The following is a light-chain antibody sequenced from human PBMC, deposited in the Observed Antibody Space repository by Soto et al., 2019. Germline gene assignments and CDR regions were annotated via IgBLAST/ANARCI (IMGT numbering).Light chain of an antibody. CDR3: QQYFTTPYT. Sequence: FVMTQSPDSLAVFLGETATINCKSSQSVLYSSDNQNYLAWYQQKPGQPPKLLIYWASTREFGVPARFSGSGSGTDFTLTISSLQAEDVAIYYCQQYFTTPYTFGKGSKLEI. J-gene: IGKJ2*01. CDR2: WAS. V-gene: IGKV4-1*01. CDR1: QSVLYSSDNQNY.